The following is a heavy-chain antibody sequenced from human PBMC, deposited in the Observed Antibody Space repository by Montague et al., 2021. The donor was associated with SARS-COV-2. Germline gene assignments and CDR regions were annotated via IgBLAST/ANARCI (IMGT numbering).Heavy chain of an antibody. D-gene: IGHD3-10*01. V-gene: IGHV4-34*01. CDR2: INHGGRT. J-gene: IGHJ6*02. CDR3: ARGTRGVIILYDYYLMDV. CDR1: GGSFSGYY. Sequence: SETLSLTCAVYGGSFSGYYWTWIRQPPGKGLEWIGDINHGGRTNYNPSLKSRVTISAETSKNQFSLRVNSVTAADTAVYFCARGTRGVIILYDYYLMDVWGQGTTVSVSS.